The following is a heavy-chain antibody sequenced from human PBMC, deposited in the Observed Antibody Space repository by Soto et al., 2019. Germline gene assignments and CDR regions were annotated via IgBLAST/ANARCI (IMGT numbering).Heavy chain of an antibody. CDR1: GFTFSSYS. Sequence: PGGSLRLSCAASGFTFSSYSMNWVRQAPGKGLEWVSSISSSGSTIYYADSVKGRFTISRDNAKNSLYLQMNSLRAEDTAVYYCARDHQMATVYGMDVWGQGTTVTVSS. D-gene: IGHD4-4*01. J-gene: IGHJ6*02. V-gene: IGHV3-48*04. CDR2: ISSSGSTI. CDR3: ARDHQMATVYGMDV.